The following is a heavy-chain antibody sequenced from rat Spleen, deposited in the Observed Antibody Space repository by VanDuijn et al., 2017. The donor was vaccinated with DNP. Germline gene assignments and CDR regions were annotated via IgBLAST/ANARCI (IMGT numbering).Heavy chain of an antibody. V-gene: IGHV3-1*01. Sequence: EVQFQESGPGLVKSSQSLSLTCSVTGYSITTNYWGWIRKFPGNKMEWIGHISNSGTTTYNPSLKSRISITRDTSRNHFFLQLNSVTTEDTATYYCAGRPPPTRGPFDYWGQGVTVTVSS. CDR1: GYSITTNY. J-gene: IGHJ2*01. CDR3: AGRPPPTRGPFDY. CDR2: ISNSGTT. D-gene: IGHD1-4*01.